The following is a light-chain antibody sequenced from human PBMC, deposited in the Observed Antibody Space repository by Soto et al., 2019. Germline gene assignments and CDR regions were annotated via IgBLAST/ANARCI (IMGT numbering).Light chain of an antibody. J-gene: IGLJ2*01. CDR2: EVS. CDR3: SSYAGSNIVV. Sequence: QSVLTQPPSASGSPGQSVTISCTGTSSDVGGYNFVSWYQQHPGKAPKLMIYEVSERPSGVPDRFSGSKSGNTASLTVSGLQAEADYYCSSYAGSNIVVFGGGTKVTVL. V-gene: IGLV2-8*01. CDR1: SSDVGGYNF.